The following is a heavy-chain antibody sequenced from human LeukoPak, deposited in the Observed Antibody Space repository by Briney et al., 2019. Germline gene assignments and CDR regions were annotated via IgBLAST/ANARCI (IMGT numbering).Heavy chain of an antibody. CDR3: AKDLQGYDPFDY. Sequence: GGSLRLSCAASGFTFSSYGMHWVRQAPGKGLEWVAVISYDGSNKYYADSVKGRFTISRDNSKNTLYLQMNSLRAEDTAVYYCAKDLQGYDPFDYWGQGTLVTVPS. CDR2: ISYDGSNK. V-gene: IGHV3-30*18. D-gene: IGHD5-12*01. CDR1: GFTFSSYG. J-gene: IGHJ4*02.